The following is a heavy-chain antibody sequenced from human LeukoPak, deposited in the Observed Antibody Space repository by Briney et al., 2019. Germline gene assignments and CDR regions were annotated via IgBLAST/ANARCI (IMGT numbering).Heavy chain of an antibody. CDR2: INPNSGGT. J-gene: IGHJ6*03. D-gene: IGHD3-16*01. CDR1: GYTFTGYY. CDR3: ARRGTYYYYYMDV. Sequence: VASVKVSCKASGYTFTGYYMHWVRQAPGQGLEWMGWINPNSGGTNYAQKFQGRVTVTRDTSISTAYMELSRLRSDDTAVYYCARRGTYYYYYMDVWGKGTTVTVSS. V-gene: IGHV1-2*02.